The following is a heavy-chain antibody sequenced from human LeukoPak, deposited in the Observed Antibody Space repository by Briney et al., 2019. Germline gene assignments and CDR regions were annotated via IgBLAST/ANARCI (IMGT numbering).Heavy chain of an antibody. CDR3: SRFFDQ. V-gene: IGHV3-49*03. CDR2: IRSKGTGGTT. Sequence: GGSLRLSCTASGFTFGDYAMIWFRQAPGKGLEWVGLIRSKGTGGTTEYAAAVKGRFIISRDDSKTITYLQMNSLKTEDTAMYYCSRFFDQWGQGTLVTVSS. CDR1: GFTFGDYA. J-gene: IGHJ4*02.